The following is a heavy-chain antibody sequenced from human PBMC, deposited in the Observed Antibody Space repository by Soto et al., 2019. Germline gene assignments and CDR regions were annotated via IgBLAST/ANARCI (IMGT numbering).Heavy chain of an antibody. CDR3: ARKGASWDYTPGRYIYFDY. D-gene: IGHD4-4*01. CDR1: GFTFSSYA. J-gene: IGHJ4*02. V-gene: IGHV3-23*01. CDR2: ISGSGGST. Sequence: GGSLRLSCAASGFTFSSYAMSWVRQAPGKGLEWVSAISGSGGSTYYADSVKGRFTISRDNSKNTLYLQMNSLRAEDTAVYYCARKGASWDYTPGRYIYFDYWGQGTLVTVSS.